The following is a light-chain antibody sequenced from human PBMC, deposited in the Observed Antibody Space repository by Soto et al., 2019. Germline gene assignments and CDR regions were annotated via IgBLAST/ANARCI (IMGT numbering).Light chain of an antibody. CDR3: QQYSGYSRT. J-gene: IGKJ1*01. Sequence: DIQMTQSPSTLSASIGDRVTITCRASQSISSWLAWYQQKPGKAPKLLIYKASSLESGVPSRFSGSGSGTEFTLTISSLQPDDVATYYCQQYSGYSRTFGQGTKV. V-gene: IGKV1-5*03. CDR1: QSISSW. CDR2: KAS.